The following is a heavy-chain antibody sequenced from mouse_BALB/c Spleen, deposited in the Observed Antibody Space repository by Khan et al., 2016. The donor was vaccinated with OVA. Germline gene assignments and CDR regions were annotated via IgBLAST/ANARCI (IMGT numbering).Heavy chain of an antibody. CDR2: IYPGDGDT. CDR1: GYTFTTYW. D-gene: IGHD2-14*01. Sequence: QVQLKQSGAELARPGASVKLSCKASGYTFTTYWMQWVKQRPGQGLEWIGTIYPGDGDTRYTQKFKGKATLTAEKSSSTAYMQLNSLSSEDSAVYYCASYRYDYFDYWGQGTTLTVSS. J-gene: IGHJ2*01. CDR3: ASYRYDYFDY. V-gene: IGHV1-87*01.